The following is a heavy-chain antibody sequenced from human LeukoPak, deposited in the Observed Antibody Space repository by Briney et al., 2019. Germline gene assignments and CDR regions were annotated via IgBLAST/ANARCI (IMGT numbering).Heavy chain of an antibody. CDR1: GFTFSTYA. J-gene: IGHJ6*03. V-gene: IGHV3-23*01. CDR2: IGGSDGRT. CDR3: AKDSSSYDWGYMDV. D-gene: IGHD3-22*01. Sequence: GGSLRLSCAAPGFTFSTYAMSWVRQAPWKGLEWVSLIGGSDGRTRYADSVKGRFTISRDNSKNTLYLEMNSLRAEDTAVYYCAKDSSSYDWGYMDVWGKGTTVTISS.